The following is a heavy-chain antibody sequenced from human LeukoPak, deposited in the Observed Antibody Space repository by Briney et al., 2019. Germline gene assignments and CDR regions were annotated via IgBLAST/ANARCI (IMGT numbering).Heavy chain of an antibody. V-gene: IGHV3-48*04. D-gene: IGHD6-13*01. CDR1: GFPFRNYS. CDR3: ARDLMGIAYRGAFYY. Sequence: GGSLRLSCAASGFPFRNYSMNWVRQAPGKGLEWISYISSRSSTIFYADSVKGRFTISRDNAKNSLYLQMNSLRAEDTAVYYCARDLMGIAYRGAFYYWGQGTLVTVSS. CDR2: ISSRSSTI. J-gene: IGHJ4*02.